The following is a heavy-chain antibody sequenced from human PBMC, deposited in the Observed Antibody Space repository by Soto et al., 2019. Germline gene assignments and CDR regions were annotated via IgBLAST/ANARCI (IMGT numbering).Heavy chain of an antibody. J-gene: IGHJ4*02. D-gene: IGHD7-27*01. CDR2: IYYSGST. CDR1: GGSISSYY. Sequence: PSETLSLTCTVSGGSISSYYWSWIRQPPGKGLEWIGYIYYSGSTNHNPSLKSRVTISVDTSKNQFSLKLSSVTAADTAVYYCARVDGDQAFDYWGQGTLVTVSS. CDR3: ARVDGDQAFDY. V-gene: IGHV4-59*01.